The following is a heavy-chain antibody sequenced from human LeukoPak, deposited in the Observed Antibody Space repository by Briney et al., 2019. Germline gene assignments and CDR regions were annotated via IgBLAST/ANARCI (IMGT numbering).Heavy chain of an antibody. Sequence: GGSLRLSCAASGFTVSSTYMSWVRQAPGKGLEWVSVIYNGGNKYYIDSVKGRFTISRDNSKNTLYLQMNSLRAEDTAVYYCARDNDGSFDYWGQGTLVTVSS. J-gene: IGHJ4*02. CDR2: IYNGGNK. V-gene: IGHV3-53*01. CDR1: GFTVSSTY. CDR3: ARDNDGSFDY. D-gene: IGHD2-8*01.